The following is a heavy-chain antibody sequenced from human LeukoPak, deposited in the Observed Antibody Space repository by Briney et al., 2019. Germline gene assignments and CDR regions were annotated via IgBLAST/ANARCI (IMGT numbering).Heavy chain of an antibody. CDR2: IYYSGST. Sequence: SETLSLTCTVSGGSISSYYWSWIRQPPGKGLEWIGYIYYSGSTNYNPSLKSRVTISVDTSKNQFSLKLSSVTAADTAVYYCARAGRARFHYYGMDVWGQGTTVTVSS. J-gene: IGHJ6*02. D-gene: IGHD2-8*02. CDR3: ARAGRARFHYYGMDV. V-gene: IGHV4-59*08. CDR1: GGSISSYY.